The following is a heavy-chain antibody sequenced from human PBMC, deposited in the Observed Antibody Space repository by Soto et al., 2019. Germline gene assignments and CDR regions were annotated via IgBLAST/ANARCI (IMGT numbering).Heavy chain of an antibody. D-gene: IGHD5-12*01. V-gene: IGHV3-21*01. J-gene: IGHJ6*02. CDR1: GFTFSSYS. CDR3: ASYDPLRGMDV. CDR2: ISSSSSYI. Sequence: GGSLRLSCAASGFTFSSYSMNWVRQAPGKGLEWVSSISSSSSYIYYADSVKGRFTISRDNAKNSLYLQMNSLRAEDTAVYYCASYDPLRGMDVWGQGTTVTVSS.